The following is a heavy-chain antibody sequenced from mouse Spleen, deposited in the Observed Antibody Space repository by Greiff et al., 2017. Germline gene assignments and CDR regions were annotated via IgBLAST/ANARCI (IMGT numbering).Heavy chain of an antibody. CDR1: GYSITSDY. V-gene: IGHV3-8*01. Sequence: EVHLVESGPGLAKPSQTLSLTCSVTGYSITSDYWNWIRKFPGNKLEYMGYISYSGSTYYNPSLKSRISITRDTSKNQYYLQLNSVTTEDTATYYCARRDYDGYWYFDVWGAGTTVTVSS. D-gene: IGHD2-4*01. J-gene: IGHJ1*01. CDR3: ARRDYDGYWYFDV. CDR2: ISYSGST.